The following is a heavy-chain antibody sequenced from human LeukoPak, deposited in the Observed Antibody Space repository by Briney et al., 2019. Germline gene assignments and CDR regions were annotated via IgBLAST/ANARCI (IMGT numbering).Heavy chain of an antibody. Sequence: SETLSLICAVYGGSFSGYYWSWIRQHPGKGLEWIGYIYYSGSTYSNPSLKSRLTISVDTSKNQFSLKLSSVTAADTAVYYCARGGELSYGDYYFDYWGQGTLVTVSS. CDR3: ARGGELSYGDYYFDY. J-gene: IGHJ4*02. D-gene: IGHD4-17*01. V-gene: IGHV4-31*11. CDR2: IYYSGST. CDR1: GGSFSGYY.